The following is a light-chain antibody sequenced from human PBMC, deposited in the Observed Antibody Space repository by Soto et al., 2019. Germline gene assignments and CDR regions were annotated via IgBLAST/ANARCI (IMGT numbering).Light chain of an antibody. J-gene: IGLJ1*01. CDR1: SSDVGGYNY. CDR2: DVS. V-gene: IGLV2-14*01. Sequence: QSALTQPASVSGSPGQSITISCTGTSSDVGGYNYVCWYQQHPGKAPKLVISDVSNRPSGVSDRFSGSKSGNTASLTISGLQAEDVADYYCSSYTSSSSYVFGTGTKLTVL. CDR3: SSYTSSSSYV.